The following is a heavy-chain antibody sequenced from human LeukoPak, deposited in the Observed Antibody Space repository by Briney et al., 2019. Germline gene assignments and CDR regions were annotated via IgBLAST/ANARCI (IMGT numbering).Heavy chain of an antibody. J-gene: IGHJ4*02. V-gene: IGHV3-64D*06. Sequence: GGSLRLSCSASGFTFSSYAMHWVRQAPGKGREYVSSISSNVGSTYYADSVKGRFTISRDTSKNTLYHQMSSLRGEDTAVYYCVKDGDYDSSGYYYMAEGYFDYWGQGTLVTVS. D-gene: IGHD3-22*01. CDR3: VKDGDYDSSGYYYMAEGYFDY. CDR2: ISSNVGST. CDR1: GFTFSSYA.